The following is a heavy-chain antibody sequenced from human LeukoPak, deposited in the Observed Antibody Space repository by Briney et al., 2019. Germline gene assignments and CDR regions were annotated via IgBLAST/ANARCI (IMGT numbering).Heavy chain of an antibody. V-gene: IGHV4-31*11. CDR1: GSSIYSGAYY. J-gene: IGHJ4*02. Sequence: PSETLSLTCAVSGSSIYSGAYYWSWIRQLPGKGLEWIGYIYDSGSTFYNPSLKSRVSISIDTSKNQFSLSLRSVTAADTAVYYCARGGHDYGDYGYWGQGRLVTVSS. CDR3: ARGGHDYGDYGY. D-gene: IGHD4-17*01. CDR2: IYDSGST.